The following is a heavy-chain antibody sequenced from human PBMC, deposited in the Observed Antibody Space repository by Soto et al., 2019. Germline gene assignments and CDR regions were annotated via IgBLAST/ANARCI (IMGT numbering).Heavy chain of an antibody. CDR3: AKDGFGGATLRYYFDY. CDR2: INWDGGST. J-gene: IGHJ4*02. V-gene: IGHV3-43*01. D-gene: IGHD3-16*01. Sequence: EVQLVESGGVVVQPGGSLRLSCAASGFTFDDYTMHWVRQAPGKGLEWVSLINWDGGSTYYADSVKGRFTISRDNSKNSLYLQMNSLRTEDTALYYCAKDGFGGATLRYYFDYWGQGTLVTVSS. CDR1: GFTFDDYT.